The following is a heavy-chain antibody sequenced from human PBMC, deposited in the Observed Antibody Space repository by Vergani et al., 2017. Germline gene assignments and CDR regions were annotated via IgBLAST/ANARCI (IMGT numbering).Heavy chain of an antibody. D-gene: IGHD6-13*01. CDR1: GFTFSSYA. J-gene: IGHJ4*02. V-gene: IGHV3-64*01. CDR3: ARVVKPQLGAYYFDY. CDR2: ISSNGGST. Sequence: EVQLVESGGGLVQPGVSLRLSCAASGFTFSSYAMHWVRQAPGKGLEYVSAISSNGGSTYYANSVKGRFTISRDNSKNTLYLQMGSLRAEDMAVYYCARVVKPQLGAYYFDYWGQGTLVTVSS.